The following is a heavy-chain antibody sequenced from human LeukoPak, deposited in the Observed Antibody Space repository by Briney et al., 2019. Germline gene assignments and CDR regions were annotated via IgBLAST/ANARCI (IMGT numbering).Heavy chain of an antibody. CDR2: IIPILGIA. J-gene: IGHJ4*02. V-gene: IGHV1-69*04. CDR1: GGTFSSYA. Sequence: SVKVSCKASGGTFSSYAISWVRQAPGQGLEWMGRIIPILGIANYAQKFQGRVTITADKSTSTAYMELSSLRSEDTAVYYCARDLLAAPQKDCSGGSCYDEFDYWGQGTLVTVSS. D-gene: IGHD2-15*01. CDR3: ARDLLAAPQKDCSGGSCYDEFDY.